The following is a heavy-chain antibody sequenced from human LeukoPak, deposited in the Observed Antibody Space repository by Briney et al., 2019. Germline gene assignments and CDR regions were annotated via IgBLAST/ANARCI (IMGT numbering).Heavy chain of an antibody. Sequence: GGSLRLSCAASGFSISNSAMSWVRQAPGKGLAWVSLIVASSGSTFYADSVKGRFTLSRDDSRNTLYLQMNNLRVEDTARYYCAKANWVSNADAVWWGQGTQVTVSS. CDR3: AKANWVSNADAVW. J-gene: IGHJ4*02. D-gene: IGHD1-1*01. CDR2: IVASSGST. V-gene: IGHV3-23*01. CDR1: GFSISNSA.